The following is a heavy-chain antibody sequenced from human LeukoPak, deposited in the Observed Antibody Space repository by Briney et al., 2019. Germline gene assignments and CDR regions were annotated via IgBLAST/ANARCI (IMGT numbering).Heavy chain of an antibody. CDR1: GFSLSTSGMC. V-gene: IGHV2-70*01. J-gene: IGHJ4*02. CDR2: IDWDDDK. CDR3: ARVLCSGGSCYFDY. Sequence: SGPALVKPTQTLTLTCTFSGFSLSTSGMCVSWIRQPPGKALEWLALIDWDDDKYYSTSLKTRLTISKGTSKNQVVLTMTNMDPVDTATYYCARVLCSGGSCYFDYWGQGTLVTVSS. D-gene: IGHD2-15*01.